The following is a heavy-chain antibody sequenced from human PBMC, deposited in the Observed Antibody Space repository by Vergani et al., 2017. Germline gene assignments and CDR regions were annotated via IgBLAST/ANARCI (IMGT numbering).Heavy chain of an antibody. CDR2: IYWNDDK. D-gene: IGHD2-2*01. V-gene: IGHV2-5*01. Sequence: QITLKESGPTLVKPTQTLTLTCTFSGFSLSTSGVGVGWIRQPPGKALDWLALIYWNDDKRYSPSLKSRLTITKDTSKNQVVLTMTNMDPVDTATYYCAHSAKXCSSTSCYGNWFDPWGQGTLVTVSS. CDR3: AHSAKXCSSTSCYGNWFDP. J-gene: IGHJ5*02. CDR1: GFSLSTSGVG.